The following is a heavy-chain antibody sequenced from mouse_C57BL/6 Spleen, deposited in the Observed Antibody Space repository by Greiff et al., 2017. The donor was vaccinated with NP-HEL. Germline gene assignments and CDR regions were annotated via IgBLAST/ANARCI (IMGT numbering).Heavy chain of an antibody. CDR1: GYTFTSYW. V-gene: IGHV1-72*01. J-gene: IGHJ2*01. CDR3: ARCPNYYGSSYRFDY. Sequence: VQLQQSGAELVKPGASVKLSCTASGYTFTSYWMHWVKQRPGRGLEWIGRIDPNSGGTKYNEKFKSKATLTVDKPSSTAYMPLSSLTSEDSAVYDWARCPNYYGSSYRFDYWGKGTTLTVSS. D-gene: IGHD1-1*01. CDR2: IDPNSGGT.